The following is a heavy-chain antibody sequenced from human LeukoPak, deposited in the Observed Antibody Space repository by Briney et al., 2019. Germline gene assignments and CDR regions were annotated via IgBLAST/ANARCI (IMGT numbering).Heavy chain of an antibody. J-gene: IGHJ5*02. CDR3: AGVPRDYSNYLNWFDP. CDR1: GGSISSGGYY. D-gene: IGHD4-11*01. CDR2: IYHSGST. Sequence: PSETLSLTCTVSGGSISSGGYYWSWIRQPPGKGLEWIGYIYHSGSTYYNPSLKSRVTISVDRSKNQFSLKLSSVTAADTAVYYCAGVPRDYSNYLNWFDPWGQGTLVTVPS. V-gene: IGHV4-30-2*01.